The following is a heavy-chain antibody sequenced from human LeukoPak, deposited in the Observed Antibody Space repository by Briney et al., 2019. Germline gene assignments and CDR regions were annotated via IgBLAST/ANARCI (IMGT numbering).Heavy chain of an antibody. D-gene: IGHD1-1*01. CDR1: GYSFTKYW. J-gene: IGHJ4*02. V-gene: IGHV5-51*01. CDR2: IYPADSDT. CDR3: TRLQTMLGTTIDFDC. Sequence: GESLNISCKASGYSFTKYWIGWVRQMSGKGLEWMGNIYPADSDTRYSPSFQGQVTLSVDKSITTAYIQWSHLKASDTAIYYCTRLQTMLGTTIDFDCWGQGSLVTVSS.